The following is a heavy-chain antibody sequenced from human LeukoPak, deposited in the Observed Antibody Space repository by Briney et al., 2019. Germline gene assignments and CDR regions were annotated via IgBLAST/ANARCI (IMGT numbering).Heavy chain of an antibody. Sequence: GGSLRLSXAASGFTFSSYEMNWVCQAPGKGLEWVSYISSSGSTIYYADSVKGRFTISRDNAKNSLYLQMNSLRAEDTAVYYCARHSIAAAGLLYYYYYYMDVWGKGTTVTVSS. CDR3: ARHSIAAAGLLYYYYYYMDV. J-gene: IGHJ6*03. CDR2: ISSSGSTI. V-gene: IGHV3-48*03. CDR1: GFTFSSYE. D-gene: IGHD6-13*01.